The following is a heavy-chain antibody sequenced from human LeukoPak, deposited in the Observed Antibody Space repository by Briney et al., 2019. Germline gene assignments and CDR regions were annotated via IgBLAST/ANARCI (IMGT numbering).Heavy chain of an antibody. J-gene: IGHJ4*02. CDR3: AKQQLVRCFDY. D-gene: IGHD6-13*01. CDR2: IFYSGST. CDR1: GGSITSSSYY. V-gene: IGHV4-39*01. Sequence: PSGTLSLTCTVSGGSITSSSYYWGWIRQPPGKGLEWIGSIFYSGSTYYNPSLKSRVTISVDTSKTQFSLKLSSVTAADTAVYYCAKQQLVRCFDYWGQGTLVTVAS.